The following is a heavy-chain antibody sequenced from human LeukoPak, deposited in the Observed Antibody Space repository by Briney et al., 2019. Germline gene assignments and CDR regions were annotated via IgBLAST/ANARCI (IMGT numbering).Heavy chain of an antibody. Sequence: PGGSLRLSCAASVFTLSSSHMSWVRQTPGKGLEGVSVIYSGGSTYYADSVKGRFTISRDNAKNSLYLQMKSLRGEDTAVYYCARAGWGELAYCGGDCYENWFDPWGQGTLVTVSS. J-gene: IGHJ5*02. CDR1: VFTLSSSH. D-gene: IGHD2-21*02. CDR2: IYSGGST. CDR3: ARAGWGELAYCGGDCYENWFDP. V-gene: IGHV3-66*01.